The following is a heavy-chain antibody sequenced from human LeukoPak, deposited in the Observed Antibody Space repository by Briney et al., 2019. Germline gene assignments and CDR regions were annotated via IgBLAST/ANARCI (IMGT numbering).Heavy chain of an antibody. CDR2: VYYNGIT. CDR1: GGSINSNVYH. CDR3: ARHRRRNNWFDP. V-gene: IGHV4-39*01. Sequence: PSETLSLTCTVSGGSINSNVYHWGWIRQPPGKGLEWIGSVYYNGITYYNPSLKSRVTISADTSKNQFSLRLTSVTAADTAVYYCARHRRRNNWFDPWGKGTLVTVSS. J-gene: IGHJ5*02.